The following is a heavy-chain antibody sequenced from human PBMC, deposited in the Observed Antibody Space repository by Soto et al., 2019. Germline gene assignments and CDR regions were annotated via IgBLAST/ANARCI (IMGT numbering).Heavy chain of an antibody. Sequence: SETLSLTCTVSGGSISSYYGSWIRQPPGKGLEWIGYIYYSGSTNYNPSLKSRVTISVDTSKNQFSLKLSSVTAADTAVYYCARLGEWGYYFDYWGQGTLVTVSS. J-gene: IGHJ4*02. CDR2: IYYSGST. CDR3: ARLGEWGYYFDY. CDR1: GGSISSYY. D-gene: IGHD3-10*01. V-gene: IGHV4-59*01.